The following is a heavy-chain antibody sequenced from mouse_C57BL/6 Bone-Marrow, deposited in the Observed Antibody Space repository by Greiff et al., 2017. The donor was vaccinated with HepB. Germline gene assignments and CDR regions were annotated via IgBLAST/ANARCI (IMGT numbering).Heavy chain of an antibody. D-gene: IGHD2-2*01. CDR3: VRDRGLRRGGYYAMDY. Sequence: DVMLVESGGGLVQPKGSLKLSCAASGFTFNTYAMHWVRQAPGKGLEWVARIRSKSSNYATYYADSVKDRFTISRDDSQSMLYLQMNNLKTEDTAMYYCVRDRGLRRGGYYAMDYWGQGTSVTVSS. CDR1: GFTFNTYA. V-gene: IGHV10-3*01. J-gene: IGHJ4*01. CDR2: IRSKSSNYAT.